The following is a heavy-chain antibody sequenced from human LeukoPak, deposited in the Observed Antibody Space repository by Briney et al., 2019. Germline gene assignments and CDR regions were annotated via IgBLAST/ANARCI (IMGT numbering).Heavy chain of an antibody. V-gene: IGHV1-18*01. CDR2: ISATNGNT. CDR3: ARDMSFAVSMVSPDC. D-gene: IGHD2-8*01. Sequence: ASVKVSCKASGYTFTSYGISWVRQAPGQGLEWMGWISATNGNTKYAQSLQGRVTMTTDTSTRTAYMELRSLTSDDTAMYYCARDMSFAVSMVSPDCWGQGTLVTVSS. J-gene: IGHJ4*02. CDR1: GYTFTSYG.